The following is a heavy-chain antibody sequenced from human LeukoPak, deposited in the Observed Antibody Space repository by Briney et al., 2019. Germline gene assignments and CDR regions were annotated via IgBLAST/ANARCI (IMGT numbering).Heavy chain of an antibody. V-gene: IGHV3-11*04. CDR2: ISSSGSTI. Sequence: NPGGSLRLSCAASGFTFSDYYMSWIRQAPGKGLEWVSYISSSGSTIYYADSVKGRFTISRDNAKNSLYLQMSSLRAEDTAVYYCARDFRGAYYYYMDVWGKGTTVTISS. CDR1: GFTFSDYY. CDR3: ARDFRGAYYYYMDV. J-gene: IGHJ6*03.